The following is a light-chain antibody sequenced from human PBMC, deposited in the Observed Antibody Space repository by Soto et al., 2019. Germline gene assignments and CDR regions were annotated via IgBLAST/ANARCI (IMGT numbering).Light chain of an antibody. CDR2: GAS. CDR3: QHYGNSPT. Sequence: PGDGATLSCMASQSVSSGYLAWYQQKPGQAPRLLIYGASRRATGIPDRFSGSGSGTDFTLSISRLEPEDFAVYWCQHYGNSPTFGQGTKVDIK. CDR1: QSVSSGY. V-gene: IGKV3-20*01. J-gene: IGKJ1*01.